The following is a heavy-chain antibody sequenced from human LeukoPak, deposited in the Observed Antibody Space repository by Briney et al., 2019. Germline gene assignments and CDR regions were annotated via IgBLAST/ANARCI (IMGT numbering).Heavy chain of an antibody. V-gene: IGHV3-7*01. CDR1: GFSLSAYW. CDR3: ARETLRNYYDSSGYYEGDY. Sequence: GGSLRLSCAASGFSLSAYWMTWVRQAPGKGLEWVANINRDGSQKNHVDSVKGRFTISRDNAENSLFLQMNSLTAEDTAVYYCARETLRNYYDSSGYYEGDYWGQGTLVTVSS. D-gene: IGHD3-22*01. J-gene: IGHJ4*02. CDR2: INRDGSQK.